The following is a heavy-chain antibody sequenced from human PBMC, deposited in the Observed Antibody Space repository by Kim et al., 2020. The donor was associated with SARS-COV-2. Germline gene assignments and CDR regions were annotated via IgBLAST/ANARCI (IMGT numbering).Heavy chain of an antibody. Sequence: GGSLRLSCVASGFTFSSYEMNWVRQAPGKGLEWVSYISSSIRTIYYADSVKGRFTISRDNAKNSLYLQMNSLKAEDTAIYYCAREVASSSPDYYYDYLGQGTLVTVSS. CDR1: GFTFSSYE. J-gene: IGHJ4*02. D-gene: IGHD6-13*01. V-gene: IGHV3-48*03. CDR2: ISSSIRTI. CDR3: AREVASSSPDYYYDY.